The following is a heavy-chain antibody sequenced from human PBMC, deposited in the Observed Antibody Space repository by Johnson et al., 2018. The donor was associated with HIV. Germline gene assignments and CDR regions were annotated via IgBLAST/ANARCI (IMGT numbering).Heavy chain of an antibody. J-gene: IGHJ3*02. CDR2: IWYDGSNK. D-gene: IGHD6-6*01. CDR3: AKVHSSSSNGFDI. Sequence: QVQLVESGGGVVQPGRSLRLSCAASVFTFSSYGMHWVRQAPGKGLEWVAVIWYDGSNKYYADSVKGRFTVSRDNYKNTLYLQMNSLRGEDPAVYYCAKVHSSSSNGFDIWGQGTMVTVSS. CDR1: VFTFSSYG. V-gene: IGHV3-33*06.